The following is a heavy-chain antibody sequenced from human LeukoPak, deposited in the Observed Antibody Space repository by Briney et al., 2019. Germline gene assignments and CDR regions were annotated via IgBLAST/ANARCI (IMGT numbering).Heavy chain of an antibody. Sequence: PSETLSLTCTVSGGSISSYYWSWIRQPLGKGLERIGYIYYSGSTNYNPSLKSRVTISVDTSKNQFSLKLSSVTAADTAVYYCARQAAAGANDYWGQGTLVTVSS. CDR3: ARQAAAGANDY. V-gene: IGHV4-59*08. CDR1: GGSISSYY. J-gene: IGHJ4*02. CDR2: IYYSGST. D-gene: IGHD6-13*01.